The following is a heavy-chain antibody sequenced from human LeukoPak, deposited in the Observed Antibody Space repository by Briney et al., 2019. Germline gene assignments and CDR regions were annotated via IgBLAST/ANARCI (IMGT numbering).Heavy chain of an antibody. CDR2: MNPNSGNT. CDR1: GYTFTSYD. D-gene: IGHD3-3*01. Sequence: ASVKVSCKASGYTFTSYDINWVRQATGQGLEWMGWMNPNSGNTGYAQKFQGRVTMTRNTSISTAYMELSSLRSEDTAVYYCAGGLSDFWSGLDYYYYMDVWGKGTTVTVSS. V-gene: IGHV1-8*01. CDR3: AGGLSDFWSGLDYYYYMDV. J-gene: IGHJ6*03.